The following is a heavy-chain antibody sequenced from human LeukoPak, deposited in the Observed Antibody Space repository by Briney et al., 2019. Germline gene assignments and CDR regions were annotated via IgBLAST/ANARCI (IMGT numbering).Heavy chain of an antibody. D-gene: IGHD3-22*01. CDR2: LTPNADRA. V-gene: IGHV3-23*01. J-gene: IGHJ1*01. CDR1: GSTLGSYG. CDR3: AIMHGYYDGSGYWVQ. Sequence: GGSLRLFCAASGSTLGSYGMSGVRQASGKGLEWVSFLTPNADRAPYADSAEGRFTIPRNNHRNTLHIQKNRMRDEDAAVYYCAIMHGYYDGSGYWVQWGQGTLVTVSS.